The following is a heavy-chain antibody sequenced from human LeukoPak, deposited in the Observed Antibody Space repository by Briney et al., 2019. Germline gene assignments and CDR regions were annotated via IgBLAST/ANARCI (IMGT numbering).Heavy chain of an antibody. CDR1: GYTFTSYD. J-gene: IGHJ5*02. V-gene: IGHV1-69*13. CDR3: AREGGYCSSTSCQTLPFDP. CDR2: IIPIFGTA. D-gene: IGHD2-2*01. Sequence: VASVKVSCKASGYTFTSYDINWVRQATGQGLEWMGGIIPIFGTANYAQKFQGRVTITADESTSTAYMELSSLRSEDTAVYYCAREGGYCSSTSCQTLPFDPWGQGTLVTVSS.